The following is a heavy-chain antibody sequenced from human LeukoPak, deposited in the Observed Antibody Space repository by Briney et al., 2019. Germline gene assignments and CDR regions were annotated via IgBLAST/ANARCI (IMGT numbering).Heavy chain of an antibody. CDR2: IYYSGST. Sequence: PSETLSLTCTVSGGSISSYYWSWIRQPPGKGLEGIGYIYYSGSTNYNPSLKSRVTISVDTSKNQFSLKLSSVTAADTAVYYCARVLRFLECPTHWGQGTLVTVSS. D-gene: IGHD3-3*01. CDR1: GGSISSYY. J-gene: IGHJ4*02. CDR3: ARVLRFLECPTH. V-gene: IGHV4-59*08.